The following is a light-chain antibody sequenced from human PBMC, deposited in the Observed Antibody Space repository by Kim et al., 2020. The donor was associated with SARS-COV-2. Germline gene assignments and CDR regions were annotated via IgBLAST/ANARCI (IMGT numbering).Light chain of an antibody. CDR2: SNN. V-gene: IGLV1-44*01. CDR3: AAWDDSLNGWV. Sequence: QSVLTQPPSASGTPGQRVTISCSGSGSNLGSNTVNWYQQLPGTAPKLLIYSNNQRPSGVPDRFSGSKSGTSASLAISGLQSEDEADYYCAAWDDSLNGWVFGGGTQLTVL. J-gene: IGLJ3*02. CDR1: GSNLGSNT.